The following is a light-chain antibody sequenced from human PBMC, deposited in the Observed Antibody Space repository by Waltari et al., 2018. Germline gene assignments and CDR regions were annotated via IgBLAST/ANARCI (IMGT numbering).Light chain of an antibody. V-gene: IGLV3-19*01. CDR3: HSRDTSDNHL. CDR1: SLRIFS. Sequence: SSELTQDPAVSVALGQTVRITCQGDSLRIFSASWYQQKPGQAPILVIYNYNNRPSGMPDRVSGSSSGSTAALTVTATEAEYESDYYCHSRDTSDNHLFGGGTKLTAL. J-gene: IGLJ2*01. CDR2: NYN.